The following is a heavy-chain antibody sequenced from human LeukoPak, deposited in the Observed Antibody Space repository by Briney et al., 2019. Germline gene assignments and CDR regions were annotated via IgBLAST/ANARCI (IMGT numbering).Heavy chain of an antibody. CDR2: IYPSGST. J-gene: IGHJ6*02. CDR3: ARQGQLSEYYYYGMDV. Sequence: SETLSXTCTVSSGSLSSFYWNWVRQPGGKGLEWVGRIYPSGSTDYNASLKSRVTMSVDTSKKQFSLKLNSVTAADTAVYYCARQGQLSEYYYYGMDVWGQGTTVSISS. CDR1: SGSLSSFY. V-gene: IGHV4-4*07. D-gene: IGHD5-18*01.